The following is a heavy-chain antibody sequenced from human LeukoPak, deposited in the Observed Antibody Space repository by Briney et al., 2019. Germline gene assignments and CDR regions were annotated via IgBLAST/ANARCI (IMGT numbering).Heavy chain of an antibody. CDR1: GFTFSDYY. CDR3: AKDRLIVLMVYAHSRGMDV. V-gene: IGHV3-11*01. CDR2: ISSSGSTI. Sequence: GGSLRLSCAASGFTFSDYYMSWIRQAPGKGLEWVSYISSSGSTIYYADSVKGRFTISRDNAKNSLYLQMNSLRAEDTAVYYCAKDRLIVLMVYAHSRGMDVWGQGTTVTVSS. D-gene: IGHD2-8*01. J-gene: IGHJ6*02.